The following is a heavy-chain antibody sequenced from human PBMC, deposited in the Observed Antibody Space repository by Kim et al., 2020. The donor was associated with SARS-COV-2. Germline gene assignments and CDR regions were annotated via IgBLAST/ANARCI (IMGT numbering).Heavy chain of an antibody. CDR3: ARDTRDYYGMDV. V-gene: IGHV3-33*01. Sequence: YSADAGKARFTISRANSNNTLYLQLNSRGAEDTSVYYCARDTRDYYGMDVWGQGTTVTVSS. J-gene: IGHJ6*02.